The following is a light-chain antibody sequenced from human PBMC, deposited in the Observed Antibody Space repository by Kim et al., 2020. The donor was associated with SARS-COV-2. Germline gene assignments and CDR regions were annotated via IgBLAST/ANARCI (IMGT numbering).Light chain of an antibody. J-gene: IGLJ2*01. CDR2: GKN. V-gene: IGLV3-19*01. CDR1: SLRSYY. Sequence: ALGQTVSITCQGASLRSYYATWYQQKPGQAPILVIYGKNNRPSGIPDRFSGSSSGNTASLTITGTQAGDEADYYCNSRDSNDNVVFGGGTKLTVL. CDR3: NSRDSNDNVV.